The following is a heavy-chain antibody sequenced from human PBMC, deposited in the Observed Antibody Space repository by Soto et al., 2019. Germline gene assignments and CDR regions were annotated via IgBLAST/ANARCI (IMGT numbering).Heavy chain of an antibody. D-gene: IGHD3-9*01. Sequence: EVQLLESGGHLVQPGGSLRLSCAASGFTFTTYTMNWVRQAPGKGLEWVSGILYGGTTYKADSVKGRVTISRDHSQNSVFLQISSLKDEDTGVDYCSKGRQPEGIWTFDFWGQGTLGHGSS. V-gene: IGHV3-23*01. CDR3: SKGRQPEGIWTFDF. CDR1: GFTFTTYT. CDR2: ILYGGTT. J-gene: IGHJ4*02.